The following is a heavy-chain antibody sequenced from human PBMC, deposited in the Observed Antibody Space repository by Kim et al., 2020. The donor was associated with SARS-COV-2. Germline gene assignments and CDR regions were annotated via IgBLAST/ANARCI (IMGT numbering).Heavy chain of an antibody. CDR1: GFTFSSYS. D-gene: IGHD5-18*01. CDR3: ARDVGRGGYSYEKKDAFDI. V-gene: IGHV3-21*01. CDR2: ISSSSSYI. Sequence: GGSLRLSCAASGFTFSSYSMNWVRQAPGKGLEWVSSISSSSSYIYYADSVKGRFTISRDNAKNSLYLQMNSLRAEDTAVYYCARDVGRGGYSYEKKDAFDIWGQGTMVTVSS. J-gene: IGHJ3*02.